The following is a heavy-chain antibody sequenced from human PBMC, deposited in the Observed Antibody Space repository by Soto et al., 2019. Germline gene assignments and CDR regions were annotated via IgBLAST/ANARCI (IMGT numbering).Heavy chain of an antibody. CDR2: MNPNSGNT. J-gene: IGHJ4*02. V-gene: IGHV1-8*01. CDR1: GYSFTSYD. D-gene: IGHD1-7*01. Sequence: ASVKVSCKASGYSFTSYDINWVRQATGQGLEWMGWMNPNSGNTGYAQKFQGRVTMTRNTSISTAYMELSSLRSEDTAVYYCASPITGTTSLFDYWGQGTLVTVSS. CDR3: ASPITGTTSLFDY.